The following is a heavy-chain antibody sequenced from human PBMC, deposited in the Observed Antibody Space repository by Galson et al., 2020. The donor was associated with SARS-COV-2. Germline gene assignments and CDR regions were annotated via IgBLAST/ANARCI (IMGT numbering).Heavy chain of an antibody. CDR3: ATQVNWNSAFDI. V-gene: IGHV3-66*04. J-gene: IGHJ3*02. CDR2: IYSGGST. Sequence: QAGGSLRLSCAASGFTVSSNYMSWVRQAPGKGLEWVSVIYSGGSTYYADSVKGRFTISRDNSKNTLYLQMNSLRAEDTAVYYCATQVNWNSAFDIWGQGTMVTVSS. D-gene: IGHD1-1*01. CDR1: GFTVSSNY.